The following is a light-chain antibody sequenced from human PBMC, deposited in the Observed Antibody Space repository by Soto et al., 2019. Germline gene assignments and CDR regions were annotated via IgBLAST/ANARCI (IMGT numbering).Light chain of an antibody. CDR2: GNS. CDR3: QSYDSSMSAYV. CDR1: SSNIGAGYD. V-gene: IGLV1-40*01. Sequence: SVLRRLPSVCRAPGSTDTKSCTGSSSNIGAGYDVHWCQQLPGPAPKLLIYGNSDRPSGVPDRFSGSKSGTSASLAITGLQAEDEADYYCQSYDSSMSAYVFGTGTKVTVL. J-gene: IGLJ1*01.